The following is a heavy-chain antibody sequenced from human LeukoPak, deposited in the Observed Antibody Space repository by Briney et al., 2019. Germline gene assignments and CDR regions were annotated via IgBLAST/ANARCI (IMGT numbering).Heavy chain of an antibody. CDR2: INPNSGGT. V-gene: IGHV1-2*02. CDR3: ARSRGSGYDFWSGVDAFDI. CDR1: GYTFTGYY. D-gene: IGHD3-3*01. J-gene: IGHJ3*02. Sequence: ASVKVSCNASGYTFTGYYMHWVRQAPGQGLEWMGWINPNSGGTNYAQKFQGRVTMTRDTSISTAYMELSRLRSDDTAVYYCARSRGSGYDFWSGVDAFDIWGQGTMVTVSS.